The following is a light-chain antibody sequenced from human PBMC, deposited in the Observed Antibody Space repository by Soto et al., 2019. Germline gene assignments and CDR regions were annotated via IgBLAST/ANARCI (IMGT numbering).Light chain of an antibody. CDR3: CSYAGSSTVE. Sequence: QSALTQPASVAGAPRQSITISCTGTSSGVGSYNLVSWYQQHPGKARKLMVYEGSKRPSGVSNRFSGSKSGNTASLTISGLQAEDEADYYCCSYAGSSTVEFGGGTKLTVL. CDR1: SSGVGSYNL. J-gene: IGLJ2*01. V-gene: IGLV2-23*03. CDR2: EGS.